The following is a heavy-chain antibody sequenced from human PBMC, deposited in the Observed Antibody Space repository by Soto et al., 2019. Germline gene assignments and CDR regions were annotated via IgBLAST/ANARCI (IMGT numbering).Heavy chain of an antibody. D-gene: IGHD2-8*02. Sequence: QVQLVQSGAEVKKPGASVKVSCKASGYTFTSYGISWVRQAPGQGLEWMGWISAYNGNTNYAQKLQGRVTMTTDTSXSXGYMELRSLRSDDTAVYYCARDSDPVLPLPGDAFDIWGQGTMVTVSS. CDR2: ISAYNGNT. V-gene: IGHV1-18*01. J-gene: IGHJ3*02. CDR3: ARDSDPVLPLPGDAFDI. CDR1: GYTFTSYG.